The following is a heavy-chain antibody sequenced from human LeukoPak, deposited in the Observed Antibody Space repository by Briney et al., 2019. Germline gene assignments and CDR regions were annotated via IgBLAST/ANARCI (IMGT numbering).Heavy chain of an antibody. Sequence: SETLSLTCTVSGGSISSYYWSWIRQPAGKGLEWIGRIYTSGSTNYNPSLKSRVTMSVDTSKNQFSLKLSSVTAADTAVYYCARHVRWWELHDAFDIWGQGTMVTVSS. J-gene: IGHJ3*02. CDR2: IYTSGST. CDR1: GGSISSYY. V-gene: IGHV4-4*07. CDR3: ARHVRWWELHDAFDI. D-gene: IGHD1-26*01.